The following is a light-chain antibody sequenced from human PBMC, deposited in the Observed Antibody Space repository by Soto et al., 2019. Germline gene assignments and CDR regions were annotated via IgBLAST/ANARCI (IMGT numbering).Light chain of an antibody. CDR1: SSNIGGNT. Sequence: QLVLTQPPSASGTPGQRVTISCSGSSSNIGGNTVNWYQQLPGTAPKLLIYTNTQRPSGVPDRFSGSKSGTSASLAISGLQSEDEADYYCSAWDDSLNGVLFGGGTKLTVL. CDR2: TNT. V-gene: IGLV1-44*01. J-gene: IGLJ3*02. CDR3: SAWDDSLNGVL.